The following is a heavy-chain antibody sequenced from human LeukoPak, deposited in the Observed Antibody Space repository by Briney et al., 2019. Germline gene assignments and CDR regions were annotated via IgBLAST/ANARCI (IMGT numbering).Heavy chain of an antibody. CDR3: ATGEWELGPQVV. CDR1: GYTLTELS. D-gene: IGHD1-26*01. J-gene: IGHJ4*02. Sequence: ASVKVSCKVSGYTLTELSMHWVRQAPGKGLEWMGGFHPEDGETIYAQKFQGRVTMTEDTSTDTAYMELSSLRSEDTAVYYCATGEWELGPQVVWGQGTLVTVSS. V-gene: IGHV1-24*01. CDR2: FHPEDGET.